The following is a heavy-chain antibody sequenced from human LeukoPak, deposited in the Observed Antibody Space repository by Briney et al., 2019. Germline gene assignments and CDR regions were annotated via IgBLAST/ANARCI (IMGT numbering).Heavy chain of an antibody. CDR3: AHTYDSSGYYSHYFDY. V-gene: IGHV4-34*01. J-gene: IGHJ4*02. CDR2: INHSGST. D-gene: IGHD3-22*01. CDR1: GGSFSGYY. Sequence: SETLSLTCAVYGGSFSGYYWSWIRQPPGKGLEWIGEINHSGSTNYNPSLKSRVTISVDTTKNQFSLKLSSVTAADTAVYYCAHTYDSSGYYSHYFDYWGQGTLVTVSS.